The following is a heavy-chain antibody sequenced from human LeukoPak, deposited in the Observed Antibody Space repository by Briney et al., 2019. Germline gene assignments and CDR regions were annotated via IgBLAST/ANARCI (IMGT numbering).Heavy chain of an antibody. CDR2: INHSGST. V-gene: IGHV4-34*01. J-gene: IGHJ5*02. CDR1: GGSISGYY. Sequence: SETLSLTCTVSGGSISGYYWSWIRQPPGKGLEWIGEINHSGSTNYNPSLKSRVTISVDTSKNQFSLKLSSVTAADTAVYYCARRSSGWYWGDNWFDPWGQGTLVTVSS. CDR3: ARRSSGWYWGDNWFDP. D-gene: IGHD6-19*01.